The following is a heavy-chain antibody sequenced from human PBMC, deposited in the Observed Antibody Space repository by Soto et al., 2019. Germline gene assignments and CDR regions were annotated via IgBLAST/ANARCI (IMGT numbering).Heavy chain of an antibody. J-gene: IGHJ6*02. CDR1: GFTFSTYG. Sequence: GGSLRLSCTVSGFTFSTYGMHWVRQAPGKGLEWVAVIWYDGSNENYVDPVKGRFTISRDNSKNTLYLQMNSLRAEDTAVYYCANSRGVAGRGWYYYGMDVWGQGTTVTVSS. CDR2: IWYDGSNE. V-gene: IGHV3-33*06. CDR3: ANSRGVAGRGWYYYGMDV. D-gene: IGHD6-19*01.